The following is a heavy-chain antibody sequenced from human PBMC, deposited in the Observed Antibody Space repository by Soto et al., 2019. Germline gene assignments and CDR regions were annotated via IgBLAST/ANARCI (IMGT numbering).Heavy chain of an antibody. V-gene: IGHV1-8*01. CDR2: MNPSSGHA. D-gene: IGHD3-16*01. Sequence: QVQLVQAGAEVKKPGASVKVSCKASGYSFSSYDINWVRQATGQGLEWMGWMNPSSGHAGYAQKFEGRVTLTRDTVISTASMELSSLKSEDTAVYFCARGRGVKLVLGWGQGTLATVSS. CDR3: ARGRGVKLVLG. CDR1: GYSFSSYD. J-gene: IGHJ4*02.